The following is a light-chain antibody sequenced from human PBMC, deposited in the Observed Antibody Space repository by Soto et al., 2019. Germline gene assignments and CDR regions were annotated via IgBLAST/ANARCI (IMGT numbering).Light chain of an antibody. CDR3: QQRYSTPFT. CDR1: QSISSY. CDR2: AAS. Sequence: DIQMTQSPSSLSASVGDRVTITCRASQSISSYLNWYQQKPGKAPKLLIYAASSLQSGVPSRFSGSGSGTDFTLTISSLQAEDFATYYCQQRYSTPFTFGPGTKVDIK. V-gene: IGKV1-39*01. J-gene: IGKJ3*01.